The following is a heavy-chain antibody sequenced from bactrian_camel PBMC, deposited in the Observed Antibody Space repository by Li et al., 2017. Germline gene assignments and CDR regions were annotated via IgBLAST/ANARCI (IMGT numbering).Heavy chain of an antibody. V-gene: IGHV3-3*01. CDR2: IGSSSGNT. Sequence: HVQLVESGGGSVQAGGSLRLSCAASGYTYNRNCMAWFRQAPGKEREGVAVIGSSSGNTNYVDSVKGRFTISRDSAKNTVYLRMNSLKPEDTAMYYCASRGGGCLYYSYDFNYWGQGTQVTVS. D-gene: IGHD2*01. CDR1: GYTYNRNC. J-gene: IGHJ4*01. CDR3: ASRGGGCLYYSYDFNY.